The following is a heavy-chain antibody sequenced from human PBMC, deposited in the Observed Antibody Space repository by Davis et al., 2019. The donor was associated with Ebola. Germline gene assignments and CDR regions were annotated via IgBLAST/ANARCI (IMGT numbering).Heavy chain of an antibody. CDR2: ISSSSSTI. V-gene: IGHV3-48*01. Sequence: GGSLRLSCAASGFTFSSYSMNWVRQAPGKGLEWVSYISSSSSTIYYADSVKGRFTISRGNAKNSLYLQMNSLRAEDTAVYYCARDPVYCSGGSCYAPPIPDTWGQGTLVTVSS. CDR1: GFTFSSYS. J-gene: IGHJ5*02. D-gene: IGHD2-15*01. CDR3: ARDPVYCSGGSCYAPPIPDT.